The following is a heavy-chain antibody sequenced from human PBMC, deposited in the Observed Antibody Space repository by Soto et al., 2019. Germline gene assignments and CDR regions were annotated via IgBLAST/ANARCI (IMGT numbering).Heavy chain of an antibody. CDR2: INTNTGNP. V-gene: IGHV7-4-1*02. CDR1: GYTFTNYA. J-gene: IGHJ6*02. D-gene: IGHD3-22*01. Sequence: QVQLVQSGSELKKPGASVKVSCKASGYTFTNYAINWVRQAPGHGLEWMGRINTNTGNPTYAQGCTGRFVFSLDTSVSTAYLQSSSLKAEDTAVYYCAREFHYYDSSGYYYYYGMDVWGQGTTVTVSS. CDR3: AREFHYYDSSGYYYYYGMDV.